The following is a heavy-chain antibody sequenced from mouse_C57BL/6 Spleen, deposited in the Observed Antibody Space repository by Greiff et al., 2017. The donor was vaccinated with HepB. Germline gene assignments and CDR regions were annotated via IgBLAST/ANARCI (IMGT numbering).Heavy chain of an antibody. J-gene: IGHJ4*01. CDR1: GFTFSSYT. D-gene: IGHD1-1*01. CDR3: ARHIGYYYDGCYAMDY. CDR2: ISGGGGNT. Sequence: EVQLQESGGGLVKPGGSLKLSCAASGFTFSSYTMSWVRQTPEKRLVWVATISGGGGNTYYQDSVKGRFTISRDNAKNTLYLQMSSLRSEDTALYYCARHIGYYYDGCYAMDYWGQGTSVTVSS. V-gene: IGHV5-9*01.